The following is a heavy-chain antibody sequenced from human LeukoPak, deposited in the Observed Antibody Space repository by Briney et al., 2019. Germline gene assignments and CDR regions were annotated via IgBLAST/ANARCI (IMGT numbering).Heavy chain of an antibody. Sequence: NPGRSLRLSCAASGFTFSSYAMHWVRQAPGKGLEWVAVISYDGSNKYYADSVKGRFTISRDNSKNTLYLQMNSLRAEDTAVYYCARDKYPWRQLVGGSFDYWGQGTLVTVSS. CDR2: ISYDGSNK. CDR1: GFTFSSYA. CDR3: ARDKYPWRQLVGGSFDY. V-gene: IGHV3-30-3*01. J-gene: IGHJ4*02. D-gene: IGHD6-6*01.